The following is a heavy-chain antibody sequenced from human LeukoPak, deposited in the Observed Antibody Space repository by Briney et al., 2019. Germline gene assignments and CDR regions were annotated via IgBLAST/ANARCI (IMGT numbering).Heavy chain of an antibody. Sequence: PGGSLRLSCAASGFTFSSSSMHWVRQAPGKGLEWVSSISTSSSYIYYADSVKGRFTISRDNAKNSLYLQMNSLRPEDTALYYCAKALGYDSSGYYYPFLAPFDYWGQGTLVTVSS. D-gene: IGHD3-22*01. CDR3: AKALGYDSSGYYYPFLAPFDY. V-gene: IGHV3-21*04. J-gene: IGHJ4*02. CDR2: ISTSSSYI. CDR1: GFTFSSSS.